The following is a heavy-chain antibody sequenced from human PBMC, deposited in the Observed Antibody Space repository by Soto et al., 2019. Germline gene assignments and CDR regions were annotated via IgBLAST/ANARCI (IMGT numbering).Heavy chain of an antibody. V-gene: IGHV1-3*01. J-gene: IGHJ4*02. CDR1: GYSFTSFP. Sequence: QVQLVQSGAEVKKPGASVKVSCKASGYSFTSFPIHWVRQAPGQGLECMGWINAGNGYTRYSQKCQGRVTITRDTPATTACLDLSCLTSEGTAVHYCARGGGLDDWGQGALITVSS. CDR3: ARGGGLDD. D-gene: IGHD3-10*01. CDR2: INAGNGYT.